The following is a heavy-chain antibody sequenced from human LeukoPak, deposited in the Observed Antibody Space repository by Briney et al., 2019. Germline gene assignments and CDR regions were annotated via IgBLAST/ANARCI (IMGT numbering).Heavy chain of an antibody. J-gene: IGHJ4*02. Sequence: GASVKVSCKASGYTFTSYDINWVRQATGQGLEWMGWMNPNSGNTGYAQKFQGRVTMTRNTSISTAYMELSSLRSEDTAVYYCARGWTMVRGVIMVYWGQGTLVTVSS. D-gene: IGHD3-10*01. CDR3: ARGWTMVRGVIMVY. V-gene: IGHV1-8*01. CDR2: MNPNSGNT. CDR1: GYTFTSYD.